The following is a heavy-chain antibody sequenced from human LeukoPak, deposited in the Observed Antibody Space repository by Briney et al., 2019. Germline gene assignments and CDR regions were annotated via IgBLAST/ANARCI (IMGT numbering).Heavy chain of an antibody. CDR1: GGTFSSYA. J-gene: IGHJ4*02. CDR2: IIPIFGTA. Sequence: WASVKVSCKASGGTFSSYAISWVRQAPGQGLEWMGGIIPIFGTANYAQKFQGRVTITAVESTSTAYMELSSLRSEDTAVYYCARDSVPAVVYGYDPTFDYWGQGTLVTVSS. D-gene: IGHD5-12*01. V-gene: IGHV1-69*13. CDR3: ARDSVPAVVYGYDPTFDY.